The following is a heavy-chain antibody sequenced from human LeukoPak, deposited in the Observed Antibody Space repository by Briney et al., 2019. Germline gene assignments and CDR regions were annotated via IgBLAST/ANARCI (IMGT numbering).Heavy chain of an antibody. D-gene: IGHD6-19*01. V-gene: IGHV4-34*01. CDR2: INHSGST. CDR1: GGSFSGYY. J-gene: IGHJ4*02. CDR3: ATSSGWYRYDS. Sequence: SETLSLTCAVYGGSFSGYYWSWIRQPPGKGLEWIGEINHSGSTNYNPSLKSRVTISVDTSKIQFSLKLGSVTAADTAVYYCATSSGWYRYDSWGQGTLVTVSS.